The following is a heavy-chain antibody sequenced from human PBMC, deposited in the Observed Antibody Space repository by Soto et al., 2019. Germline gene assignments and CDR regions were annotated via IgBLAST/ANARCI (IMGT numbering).Heavy chain of an antibody. CDR3: ARGGVSTRTFDY. J-gene: IGHJ4*02. Sequence: SRKVSCKGSGYNFAGYWIAWVRQMPGKGLELMGIIYPSDSDTRYRPSFQGQVTISADKSISSAYLQWSSLRASDTAMYYCARGGVSTRTFDYWGQGTPVTVSS. CDR1: GYNFAGYW. V-gene: IGHV5-51*01. D-gene: IGHD3-3*01. CDR2: IYPSDSDT.